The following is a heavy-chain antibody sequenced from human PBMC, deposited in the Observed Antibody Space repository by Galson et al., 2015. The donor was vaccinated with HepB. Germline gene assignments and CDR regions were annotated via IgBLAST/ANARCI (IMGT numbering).Heavy chain of an antibody. Sequence: SLRLSCAASGFTFSSYAMSWVRQAPGKGLEWVSAISGSGGSTYYADSVKGRFTISRDNSKNTLYLQMNSLRAEDTAVYYCAKGDSGTIRGYYGMDVWGQGTTVTVSS. CDR2: ISGSGGST. D-gene: IGHD1-26*01. J-gene: IGHJ6*02. CDR1: GFTFSSYA. V-gene: IGHV3-23*01. CDR3: AKGDSGTIRGYYGMDV.